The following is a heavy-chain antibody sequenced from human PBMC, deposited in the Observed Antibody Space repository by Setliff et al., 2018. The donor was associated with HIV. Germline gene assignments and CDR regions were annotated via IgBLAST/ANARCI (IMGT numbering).Heavy chain of an antibody. J-gene: IGHJ4*02. Sequence: PSETLSLTCTVSGDSISSGGYYWSWIRQHPGKGLEWIGYIYYSGTTYYNPSLKSRVTISVDTSKNQFSLKLTSVTAADTAVYYCARGGATGTTRLDYWGQGTLVTVSS. CDR3: ARGGATGTTRLDY. CDR2: IYYSGTT. V-gene: IGHV4-31*03. D-gene: IGHD1-7*01. CDR1: GDSISSGGYY.